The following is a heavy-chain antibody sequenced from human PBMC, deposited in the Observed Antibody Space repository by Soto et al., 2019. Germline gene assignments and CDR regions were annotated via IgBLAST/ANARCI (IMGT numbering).Heavy chain of an antibody. V-gene: IGHV4-59*01. Sequence: SETLSLTCTVSGGSISSYYWSWIRQPPGKGLEWIGYIYYSGSTNYNPSLKSRVTISVDTSKNQFSLKLSSVTAADTAVYYCARSIKPGAAFDIWGQGTMVTVSS. D-gene: IGHD1-20*01. J-gene: IGHJ3*02. CDR3: ARSIKPGAAFDI. CDR1: GGSISSYY. CDR2: IYYSGST.